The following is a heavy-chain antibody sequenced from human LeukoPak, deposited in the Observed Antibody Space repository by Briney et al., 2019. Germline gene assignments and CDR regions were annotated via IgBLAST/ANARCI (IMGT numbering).Heavy chain of an antibody. CDR1: GLTFSTCA. Sequence: GGSLRLSCSASGLTFSTCAMHWVRQAPRRGLEWLTLIRPDGGKKFYSDSVKGRFTVSRDNFKNMFYLEMNSLRSEDTAVYYCVKDDPVLHFWGQGTLVSVSS. CDR2: IRPDGGKK. J-gene: IGHJ4*02. V-gene: IGHV3-30*02. CDR3: VKDDPVLHF.